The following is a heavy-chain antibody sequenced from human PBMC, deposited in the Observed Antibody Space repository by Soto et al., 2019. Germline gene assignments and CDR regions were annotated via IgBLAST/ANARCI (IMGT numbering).Heavy chain of an antibody. CDR1: VGSFSGYY. CDR3: ARGGGNYWYFDL. V-gene: IGHV4-34*02. D-gene: IGHD2-15*01. J-gene: IGHJ2*01. CDR2: INYRGSS. Sequence: QVQLQQWGAGLLKPSETLSLTCAVYVGSFSGYYWSWVRQPPGKGLEWIGEINYRGSSNSNPSLKSRVTMSVDTSKNQFSLTLSSVTVADTAVYYCARGGGNYWYFDLWGRGTPVTVSS.